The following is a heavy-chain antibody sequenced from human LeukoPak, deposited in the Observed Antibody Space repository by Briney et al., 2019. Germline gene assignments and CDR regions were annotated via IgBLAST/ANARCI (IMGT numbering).Heavy chain of an antibody. CDR1: GFTFSSYA. J-gene: IGHJ5*02. CDR2: ISGSGGST. D-gene: IGHD6-19*01. V-gene: IGHV3-23*01. Sequence: PGGSLRLSCAASGFTFSSYAMSWVRQAPGKGLEWVSAISGSGGSTYYADSVKGRFIISRDNSKNTLYLQMNSLRAEDTAVYYCAKDLGEYSSGWYATDNWFDPWGQGTLVTVSS. CDR3: AKDLGEYSSGWYATDNWFDP.